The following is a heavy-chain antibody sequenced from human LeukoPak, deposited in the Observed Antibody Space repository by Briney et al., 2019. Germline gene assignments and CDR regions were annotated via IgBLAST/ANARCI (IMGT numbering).Heavy chain of an antibody. D-gene: IGHD2-15*01. V-gene: IGHV4-39*01. CDR2: IYYSGST. J-gene: IGHJ4*02. CDR3: AGHTRGDMEGGNSYDY. Sequence: SETLSLTCTVSGGSISSYYWGWIRQPPGKGLEWIGSIYYSGSTYYNPSLKSRVTIYVDTSKNQFSLKLSSVTAADTAVYYCAGHTRGDMEGGNSYDYWGQGTLVTVSS. CDR1: GGSISSYY.